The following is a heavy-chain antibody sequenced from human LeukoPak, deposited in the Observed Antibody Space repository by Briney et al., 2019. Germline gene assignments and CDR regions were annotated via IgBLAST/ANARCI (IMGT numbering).Heavy chain of an antibody. D-gene: IGHD2-15*01. J-gene: IGHJ4*02. V-gene: IGHV4-4*02. Sequence: SGTLSLTCAVSGGSISSSNWWSWVRQPPGKGLEWIGEIYHSGSTNYIPSLKSRVTISLDKSKNQFTLTLSSVIAAATALYYCARLEGYCSGGSCPFDYWGQGTLVTVSS. CDR3: ARLEGYCSGGSCPFDY. CDR1: GGSISSSNW. CDR2: IYHSGST.